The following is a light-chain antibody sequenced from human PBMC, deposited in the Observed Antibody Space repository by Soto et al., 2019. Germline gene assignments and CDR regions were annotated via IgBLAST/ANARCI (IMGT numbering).Light chain of an antibody. CDR2: SNN. V-gene: IGLV1-44*01. CDR3: AAWDDRLNGPV. CDR1: SSDIGSNP. J-gene: IGLJ6*01. Sequence: QSVLTQPPSASGTPGQRVTISCSGSSSDIGSNPVNWYQQLPGKAPKLLIYSNNHRPSGVPERFSGSKSGTSASLAISGLQSEDESDYYCAAWDDRLNGPVFGGGTKVTVX.